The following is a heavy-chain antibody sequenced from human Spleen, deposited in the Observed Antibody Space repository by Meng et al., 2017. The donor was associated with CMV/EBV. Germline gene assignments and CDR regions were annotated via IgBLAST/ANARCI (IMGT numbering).Heavy chain of an antibody. V-gene: IGHV1-69*05. CDR2: IIPMFATA. CDR3: ARGLGYSSGWKLFDY. CDR1: GAPFPSRA. D-gene: IGHD6-19*01. J-gene: IGHJ4*02. Sequence: SGAPFPSRAIRWVRQAPGQGLEWMGGIIPMFATASYAQKFQGRVTITTDESTTTAYMELSSLRSEDTAVYYCARGLGYSSGWKLFDYWGQGTLVTVSS.